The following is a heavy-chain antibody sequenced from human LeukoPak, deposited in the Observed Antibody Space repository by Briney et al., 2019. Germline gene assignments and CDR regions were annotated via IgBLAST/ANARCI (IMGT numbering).Heavy chain of an antibody. CDR3: AKDRRIAAAGTPDLFDD. D-gene: IGHD6-13*01. J-gene: IGHJ4*02. CDR2: ISGSGGST. V-gene: IGHV3-23*01. CDR1: GFTFSSCA. Sequence: PGGSLRLSCAASGFTFSSCAMSWVRQAPGKGLEWVSAISGSGGSTYYADSVKGRFTISRDNSKNTLYLQMNSLRAEDTAVYYCAKDRRIAAAGTPDLFDDWGQGTLVTVSS.